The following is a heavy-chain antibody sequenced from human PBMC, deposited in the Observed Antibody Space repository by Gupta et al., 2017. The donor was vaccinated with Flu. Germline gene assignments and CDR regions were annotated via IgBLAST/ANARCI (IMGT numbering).Heavy chain of an antibody. D-gene: IGHD3-3*01. V-gene: IGHV3-23*01. J-gene: IGHJ5*02. Sequence: EVQLLESGGNLAQPGGSLRLSCAVSGFTFNNYAMTWVRQAPGKGLEWVSSIISGGNTYYADSVKGRFTISRDKSKNTLYLQMNSLRAEDTAVYYCAKHSDDFLYNWFDPWGQGALVTVSS. CDR1: GFTFNNYA. CDR3: AKHSDDFLYNWFDP. CDR2: IISGGNT.